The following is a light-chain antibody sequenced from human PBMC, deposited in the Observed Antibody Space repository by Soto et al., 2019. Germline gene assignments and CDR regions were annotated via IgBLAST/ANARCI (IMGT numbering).Light chain of an antibody. CDR3: QQYNSYPYT. CDR2: KAS. Sequence: DIQMTQSPSTLSASVGDRVTITCRASQSISSWLAWYQQKPGKAPKLLIYKASSLESGVPSRFSGRGSGTEFTLTISSLQPDVFATYYCQQYNSYPYTFGQGTKLEIK. J-gene: IGKJ2*01. V-gene: IGKV1-5*03. CDR1: QSISSW.